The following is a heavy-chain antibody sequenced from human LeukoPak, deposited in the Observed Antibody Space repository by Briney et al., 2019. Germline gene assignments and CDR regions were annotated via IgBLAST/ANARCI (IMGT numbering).Heavy chain of an antibody. V-gene: IGHV1-2*02. CDR1: GYTFTGYY. CDR3: ARVSPYYYVGVDP. Sequence: GASVKVSCKASGYTFTGYYMHWVRQAPGQGLEWMGWINPNSGGTNYAQKFQGRVTMTRNTSISTAYMELSSLRSEDTAVYYCARVSPYYYVGVDPWGQGTLVTVSS. CDR2: INPNSGGT. D-gene: IGHD3-10*02. J-gene: IGHJ5*02.